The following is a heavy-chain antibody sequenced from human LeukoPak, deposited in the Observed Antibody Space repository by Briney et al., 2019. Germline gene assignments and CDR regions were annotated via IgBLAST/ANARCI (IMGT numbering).Heavy chain of an antibody. CDR1: GYTFASYD. CDR3: ARAVFTITIFGVAVNWFDP. J-gene: IGHJ5*02. CDR2: MNPNSGNT. V-gene: IGHV1-8*03. D-gene: IGHD3-3*01. Sequence: GASVKVSCKASGYTFASYDINWVRQATGQGLEWMGWMNPNSGNTGYAQKFQGRVTITRNTSISTAYMELSSLRSEDTAVYYCARAVFTITIFGVAVNWFDPWGQGTLVTVSS.